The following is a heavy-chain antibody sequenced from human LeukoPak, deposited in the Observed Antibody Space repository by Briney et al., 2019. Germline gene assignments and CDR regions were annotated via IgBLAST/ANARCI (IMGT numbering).Heavy chain of an antibody. Sequence: PGGSLRLSCAASGFTFSSYGMHWVRQAPGKGLEWVAVISYDGSNKYYADSVKGRFTISRDNSKNTLYLQMNSLRAEDTAVYYCAKDRFLYCSSTSCYLFDYWGQGTLVTVSS. J-gene: IGHJ4*02. CDR2: ISYDGSNK. CDR3: AKDRFLYCSSTSCYLFDY. D-gene: IGHD2-2*01. V-gene: IGHV3-30*18. CDR1: GFTFSSYG.